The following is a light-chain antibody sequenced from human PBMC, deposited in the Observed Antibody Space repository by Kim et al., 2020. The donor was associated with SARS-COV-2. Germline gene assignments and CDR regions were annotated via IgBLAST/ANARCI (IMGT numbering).Light chain of an antibody. V-gene: IGLV2-14*03. CDR2: DVT. CDR3: LSYTATRTLV. J-gene: IGLJ2*01. CDR1: SSDVGAYDY. Sequence: GQSFTLSCTGTSSDVGAYDYVSWFQQHPGKAPKLLIYDVTSRPSGISNRFSGSKSGNTASLTISGLQAEDEANYYCLSYTATRTLVFGGGTQLTVL.